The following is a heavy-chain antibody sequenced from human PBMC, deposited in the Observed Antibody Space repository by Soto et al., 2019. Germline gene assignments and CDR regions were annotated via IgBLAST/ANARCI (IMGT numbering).Heavy chain of an antibody. CDR2: FYYSGST. D-gene: IGHD3-22*01. Sequence: PSETLSLTCTVSGGSLSSSPSYWGWIRQPPGKGLEWIGTFYYSGSTYYNPSLKSRVTISVDTSKNQFSLKLNSVTAADTAVYYCARYYDSSGYYPGALDIWGQGTMVTVSS. CDR3: ARYYDSSGYYPGALDI. V-gene: IGHV4-39*01. CDR1: GGSLSSSPSY. J-gene: IGHJ3*02.